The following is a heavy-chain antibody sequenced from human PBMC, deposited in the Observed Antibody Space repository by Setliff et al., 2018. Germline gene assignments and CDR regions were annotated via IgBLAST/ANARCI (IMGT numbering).Heavy chain of an antibody. Sequence: SETLSLTCTVSGYSISSGYIWGWIRQPPGKGLEWVGNIIHSGSTNYNPSLKSRVTISVDTSKNQFSLKLSSVTAADTAVYYCAREPHYGDYLLDYWGQGTLVTVSS. CDR1: GYSISSGYI. CDR2: IIHSGST. CDR3: AREPHYGDYLLDY. D-gene: IGHD4-17*01. V-gene: IGHV4-38-2*02. J-gene: IGHJ4*02.